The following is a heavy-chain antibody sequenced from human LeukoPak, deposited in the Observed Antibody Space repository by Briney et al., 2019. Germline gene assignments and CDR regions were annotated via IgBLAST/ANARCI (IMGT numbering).Heavy chain of an antibody. D-gene: IGHD2-2*01. CDR3: ARRYCSSTSCYDPDAFDI. CDR1: GFTFSSYA. V-gene: IGHV3-21*01. CDR2: ISSSSSYI. J-gene: IGHJ3*02. Sequence: GGSLRLSCAASGFTFSSYAMSWVRQAPGKGLEWVSSISSSSSYIYYADSVKGRFTISRDNAKNSLYLQMNSLRAEDTAVYYCARRYCSSTSCYDPDAFDIWGQGTMVTVSS.